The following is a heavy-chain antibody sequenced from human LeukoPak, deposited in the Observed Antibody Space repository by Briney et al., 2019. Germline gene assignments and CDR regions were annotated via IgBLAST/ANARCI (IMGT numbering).Heavy chain of an antibody. CDR1: GGSISSGDYY. J-gene: IGHJ5*02. CDR3: ARYTVTTIGFDP. CDR2: IYYSGST. Sequence: SETLSLTCTVSGGSISSGDYYWSWLRQPPGTGLEWIGYIYYSGSTYYNPSLKSRVTISVDTSKNQFSLKLSSVTAADTAVYYCARYTVTTIGFDPWGQGTLVTVSS. V-gene: IGHV4-30-4*01. D-gene: IGHD4-17*01.